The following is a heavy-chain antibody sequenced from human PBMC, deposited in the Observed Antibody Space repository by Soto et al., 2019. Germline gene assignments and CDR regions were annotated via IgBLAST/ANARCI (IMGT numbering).Heavy chain of an antibody. Sequence: VQLVESGGGVVQPGRSLRLSCAASGFTFSSYGMHWVRQAPGKGLEWVAVIWYDGSNKYYADSVKGRFTISRDNSKNTLYLQMNSLRAEDTAVYYCARDPQGYYYGMDVWGQGTTVTVSS. CDR1: GFTFSSYG. CDR2: IWYDGSNK. CDR3: ARDPQGYYYGMDV. V-gene: IGHV3-33*01. J-gene: IGHJ6*02.